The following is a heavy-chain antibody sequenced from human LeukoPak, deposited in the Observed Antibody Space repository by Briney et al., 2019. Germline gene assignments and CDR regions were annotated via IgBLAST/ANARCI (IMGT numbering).Heavy chain of an antibody. CDR2: IIPIFGTA. V-gene: IGHV1-69*13. CDR3: AREVDYYGSGSYRPVGNWFDP. Sequence: SVKVSCKASGGTFSSYAISWVRQAPGQGLEWMGGIIPIFGTANYAQKFQGRVTITADESTSTAYMELSSLRSGDTAVYYCAREVDYYGSGSYRPVGNWFDPWGQGTLVTVSS. J-gene: IGHJ5*02. D-gene: IGHD3-10*01. CDR1: GGTFSSYA.